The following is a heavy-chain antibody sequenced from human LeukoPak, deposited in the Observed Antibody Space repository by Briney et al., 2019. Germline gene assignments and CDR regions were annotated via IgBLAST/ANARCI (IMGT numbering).Heavy chain of an antibody. D-gene: IGHD6-19*01. CDR2: ISAYNGNT. Sequence: ASVKVSCKASGYTFTSYGISWVRQAPGQGFEWMGWISAYNGNTNYAQKLQGRVTMTTDTSTSTAYMELRSQRSDDTAVYYCARWEIAVARDYCYGMDVWGQGTTVTVSS. CDR1: GYTFTSYG. CDR3: ARWEIAVARDYCYGMDV. V-gene: IGHV1-18*01. J-gene: IGHJ6*02.